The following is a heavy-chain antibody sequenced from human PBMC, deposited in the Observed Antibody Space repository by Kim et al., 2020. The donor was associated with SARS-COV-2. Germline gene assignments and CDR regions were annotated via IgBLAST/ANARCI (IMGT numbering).Heavy chain of an antibody. V-gene: IGHV3-23*01. D-gene: IGHD4-17*01. CDR1: GFTFSSYA. CDR3: AKEVGYGDYLLGGFDY. CDR2: ISGSGGST. J-gene: IGHJ4*02. Sequence: GGSLRLSCAASGFTFSSYAMSWVRQAPGKGLEWVSAISGSGGSTYYADSVKGRFTISRDNSKNMLYLQMNSLRAEDTAVYYCAKEVGYGDYLLGGFDYWGQGTLVTVSS.